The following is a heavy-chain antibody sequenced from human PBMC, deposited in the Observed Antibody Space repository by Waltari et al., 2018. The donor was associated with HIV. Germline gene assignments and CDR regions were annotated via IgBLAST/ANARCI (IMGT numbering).Heavy chain of an antibody. Sequence: EVQLVESGGGLVQPGGSLRLSCAASGFTFSSYSMNWVRQAPGKGLEWVSYISSSSSTIYYADSVKGRFTISRDNAKNSLYLPMNSLRDEDTAVYYCAGGLMTTSPTWGQGTLVTVSS. D-gene: IGHD4-17*01. V-gene: IGHV3-48*02. CDR3: AGGLMTTSPT. CDR1: GFTFSSYS. J-gene: IGHJ5*02. CDR2: ISSSSSTI.